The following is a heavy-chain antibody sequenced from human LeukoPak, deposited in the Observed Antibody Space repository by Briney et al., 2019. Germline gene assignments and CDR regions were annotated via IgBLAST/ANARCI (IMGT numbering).Heavy chain of an antibody. CDR2: INPDSGGT. CDR1: GYTFTGYY. CDR3: ARAGIWDYSDSSGYHNGAFDI. D-gene: IGHD3-22*01. J-gene: IGHJ3*02. Sequence: ASVKVSCKASGYTFTGYYMHWVRQAPGQGLEWMGWINPDSGGTNYAQKFQGRVTMTRDTSISTADMELSRLRSDDTAVYYCARAGIWDYSDSSGYHNGAFDIWGRGTMVTVSS. V-gene: IGHV1-2*02.